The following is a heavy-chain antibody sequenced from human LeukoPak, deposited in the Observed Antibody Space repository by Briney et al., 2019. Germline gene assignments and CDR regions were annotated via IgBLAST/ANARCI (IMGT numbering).Heavy chain of an antibody. CDR3: ARPSRTGYSSGWFDY. Sequence: SVKVSCKASGGSFSSHAISWVRQAPGQGLEWMGGILPIFGTANYAQKFQGRVTITADESTSTAYMELSSLRSEDTAVYYCARPSRTGYSSGWFDYWGQGTLVTVSS. V-gene: IGHV1-69*13. CDR2: ILPIFGTA. D-gene: IGHD6-19*01. J-gene: IGHJ4*02. CDR1: GGSFSSHA.